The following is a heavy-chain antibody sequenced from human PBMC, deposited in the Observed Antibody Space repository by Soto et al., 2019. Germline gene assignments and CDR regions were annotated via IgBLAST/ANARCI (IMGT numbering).Heavy chain of an antibody. Sequence: KQNLTLTCTFCGSPLRNSRKCVSWIRQPPGKALEWLALIDWDDDKYYSTSLKTRLTISKDTSKNQVVLTRTNMDPVDTATYYCARFRRVYSYSHASYYYYGMDVCGQGITGTVSS. CDR3: ARFRRVYSYSHASYYYYGMDV. J-gene: IGHJ6*02. V-gene: IGHV2-70*01. D-gene: IGHD5-18*01. CDR1: GSPLRNSRKC. CDR2: IDWDDDK.